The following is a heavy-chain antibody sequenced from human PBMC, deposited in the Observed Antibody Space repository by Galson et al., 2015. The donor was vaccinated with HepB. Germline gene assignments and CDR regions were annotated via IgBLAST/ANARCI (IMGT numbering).Heavy chain of an antibody. D-gene: IGHD6-13*01. Sequence: SLRLSCAASGFTFNSYAMHWVRQAPGKGLEWVAIISYDGSDKYYGDSVKGRFTISRDNSKNTVYLLMNSLRAGDTAVYYCVKSLYWYSSSWSGGDYYYGMDVWGQGTTVTVSS. CDR2: ISYDGSDK. CDR3: VKSLYWYSSSWSGGDYYYGMDV. CDR1: GFTFNSYA. J-gene: IGHJ6*02. V-gene: IGHV3-30*18.